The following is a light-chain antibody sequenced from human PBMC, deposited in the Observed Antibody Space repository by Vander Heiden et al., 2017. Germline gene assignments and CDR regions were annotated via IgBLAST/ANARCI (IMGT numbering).Light chain of an antibody. CDR3: QQSYNTPRT. J-gene: IGKJ4*01. CDR2: AAS. CDR1: QSISTY. V-gene: IGKV1-39*01. Sequence: DSQMTQSPSSLSASVGDRVTITCRASQSISTYLNWYQQKPGKAPKLLIYAASNLQSGVPSRFTGSGSGTDFTLTISSLQPEDFATYYCQQSYNTPRTFGGGTNVEIK.